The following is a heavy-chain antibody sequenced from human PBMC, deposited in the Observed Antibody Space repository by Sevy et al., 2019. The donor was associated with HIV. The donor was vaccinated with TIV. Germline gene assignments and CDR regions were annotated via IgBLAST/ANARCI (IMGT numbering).Heavy chain of an antibody. CDR3: ARHGVTAMGYGMDV. CDR2: IYYSGST. Sequence: SETLSLTCTVSGGSISSSSYYWGWIRQPPGKGLEWIGSIYYSGSTYYNPSLKSRVTISVDTSKNQFSLKLSSVTAADTAVYYCARHGVTAMGYGMDVWGQGTTVTVSS. D-gene: IGHD5-18*01. V-gene: IGHV4-39*01. J-gene: IGHJ6*02. CDR1: GGSISSSSYY.